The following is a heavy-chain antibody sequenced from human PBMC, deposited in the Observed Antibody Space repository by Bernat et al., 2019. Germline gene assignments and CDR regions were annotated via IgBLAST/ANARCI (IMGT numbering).Heavy chain of an antibody. CDR3: ARDWRQQLVPNDYYYFDY. J-gene: IGHJ4*02. Sequence: QVQLVQSGAEVKKPGASVKVSCKASGYTFTSYGISWVRQAPGQGLEWMGWNSAYNGNTNYAQKRQGRVTMTTDTSTSTAYMELRSLRSDDTAVYYCARDWRQQLVPNDYYYFDYWGQGTLVTVSS. V-gene: IGHV1-18*04. D-gene: IGHD6-13*01. CDR1: GYTFTSYG. CDR2: NSAYNGNT.